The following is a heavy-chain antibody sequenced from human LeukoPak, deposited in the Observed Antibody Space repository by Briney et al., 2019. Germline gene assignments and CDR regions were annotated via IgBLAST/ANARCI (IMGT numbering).Heavy chain of an antibody. CDR2: IGPNGAST. CDR3: VKDLTGTWSFDY. V-gene: IGHV3-64D*06. J-gene: IGHJ4*02. CDR1: GFTFSSYA. Sequence: GGSLRLSCAASGFTFSSYAMSWVRQAPGKGLEYVSSIGPNGASTLYADSVKGRFTNSQDNSKNALYLQLTSLRLEDTALYYCVKDLTGTWSFDYWGQGTLVTVSS. D-gene: IGHD3-9*01.